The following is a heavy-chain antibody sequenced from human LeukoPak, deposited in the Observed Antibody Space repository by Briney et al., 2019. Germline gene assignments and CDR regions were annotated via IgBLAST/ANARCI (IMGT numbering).Heavy chain of an antibody. CDR3: ARESGYSYGYGFDYYYGMDV. CDR1: GGSISSSSYY. J-gene: IGHJ6*02. D-gene: IGHD5-18*01. V-gene: IGHV4-39*02. CDR2: IYYSGST. Sequence: SETLSLTCTVSGGSISSSSYYWGWIRQPPGKGLEWIGSIYYSGSTYYNPSLKSRVTISVDTSKNQFSLKLSSVTAADTAVYYCARESGYSYGYGFDYYYGMDVWGQGTTVTVSS.